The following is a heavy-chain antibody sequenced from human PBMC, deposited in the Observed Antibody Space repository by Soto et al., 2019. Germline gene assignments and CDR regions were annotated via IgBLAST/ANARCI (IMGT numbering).Heavy chain of an antibody. J-gene: IGHJ5*02. CDR2: TYYRSKWYN. Sequence: SQTLSLTCAISGDSVSSNSAAWNWIRQSPSRGLEWLGRTYYRSKWYNDYAVSVKSRITIKPDTSKNQFSLKLSSVTAADTAVYYCSKVGPYDSGSYMFRYNWFGPWGPGTLVTVSS. CDR1: GDSVSSNSAA. CDR3: SKVGPYDSGSYMFRYNWFGP. V-gene: IGHV6-1*01. D-gene: IGHD3-10*01.